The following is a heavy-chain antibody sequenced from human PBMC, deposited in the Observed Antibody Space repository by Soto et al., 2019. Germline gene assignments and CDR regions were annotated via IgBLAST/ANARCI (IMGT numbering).Heavy chain of an antibody. Sequence: EVQLVESGGGLAQPGGSLRLSCAASGFTFSSYEMNWVRQAPGKGLEWVSYISSSGSTIYYADSVKGRFTISRDNAKNSLYLQMNSLRAEDTAVYYCASNHYDFWSGYRNYYGMDVWGQGTTVTVSS. J-gene: IGHJ6*02. CDR3: ASNHYDFWSGYRNYYGMDV. CDR2: ISSSGSTI. D-gene: IGHD3-3*01. V-gene: IGHV3-48*03. CDR1: GFTFSSYE.